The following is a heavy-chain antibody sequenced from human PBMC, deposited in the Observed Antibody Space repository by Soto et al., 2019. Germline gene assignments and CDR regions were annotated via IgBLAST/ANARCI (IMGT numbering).Heavy chain of an antibody. D-gene: IGHD3-3*01. CDR1: GYTFTSYG. J-gene: IGHJ6*03. Sequence: ASVKVSCKASGYTFTSYGISWVRQAPGQGLEWMGWISAYNGNTNYAQKLQGRVTMTTDTSTSTAYMELRSLRSDDTAVYYCESYGIDGXVIPGDYYYYYMDVWGKGTTVTVSS. CDR3: ESYGIDGXVIPGDYYYYYMDV. V-gene: IGHV1-18*01. CDR2: ISAYNGNT.